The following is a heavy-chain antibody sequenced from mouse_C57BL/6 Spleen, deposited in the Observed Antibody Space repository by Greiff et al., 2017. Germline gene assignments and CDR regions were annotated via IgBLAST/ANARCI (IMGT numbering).Heavy chain of an antibody. D-gene: IGHD3-3*01. CDR3: ARDRAGRRYFDY. Sequence: EVKLVESGGGLVKPGGSLKLSCAASGFTFSDYGMHWVRQAPEKGLEWVAYISSGSSTIYYADKVKGQFTISRYNAKNTRFLQMTSLRSEDTAMYYCARDRAGRRYFDYWGHGTTLSVSS. CDR2: ISSGSSTI. J-gene: IGHJ2*01. V-gene: IGHV5-17*01. CDR1: GFTFSDYG.